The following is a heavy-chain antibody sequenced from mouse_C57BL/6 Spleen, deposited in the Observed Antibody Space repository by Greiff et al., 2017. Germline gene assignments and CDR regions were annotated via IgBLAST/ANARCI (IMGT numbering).Heavy chain of an antibody. D-gene: IGHD2-1*01. CDR3: ARDRDGTWFAY. Sequence: EVQLQESGPGLVKPSQSLSLTCSVTGYSITSGYYWNWIRQFPGNKLEWMGYISYDGSNNYNPSLKNRISITRDTSKNQFFLKLNSVTTEDTATYYCARDRDGTWFAYWGQGTLVTVSA. CDR2: ISYDGSN. V-gene: IGHV3-6*01. J-gene: IGHJ3*01. CDR1: GYSITSGYY.